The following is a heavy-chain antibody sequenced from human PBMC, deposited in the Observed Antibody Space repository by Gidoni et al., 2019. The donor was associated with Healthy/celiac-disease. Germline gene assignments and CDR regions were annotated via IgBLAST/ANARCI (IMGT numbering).Heavy chain of an antibody. CDR2: IKQEGSEK. J-gene: IGHJ4*02. Sequence: EVQLVESGGGLVQPGGSLRLSCAASGFTFSSYWMSWVRQAPGKGLEWVANIKQEGSEKYYVDSVKGRFTISRDNAKNSLYLQMNSLRAEDTAVYYCARETPADIVVVPAAGDYWGQGTLVTVSS. CDR1: GFTFSSYW. CDR3: ARETPADIVVVPAAGDY. V-gene: IGHV3-7*01. D-gene: IGHD2-2*01.